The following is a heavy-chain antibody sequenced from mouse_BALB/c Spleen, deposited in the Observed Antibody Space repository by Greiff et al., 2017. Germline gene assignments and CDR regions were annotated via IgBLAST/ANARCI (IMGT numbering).Heavy chain of an antibody. V-gene: IGHV3-2*02. CDR1: GYSITSDYA. CDR3: ARGDYDRVYYAMDY. Sequence: EVQLVESGPGLVKPSQSLSLTCTVTGYSITSDYAWNWIRQFPGNKLEWMGYISYSGSTSYNPSLKSRISITRDTSKNQFFLQLNSVTTEDTATYYCARGDYDRVYYAMDYWGQGTSVTVSS. CDR2: ISYSGST. D-gene: IGHD2-4*01. J-gene: IGHJ4*01.